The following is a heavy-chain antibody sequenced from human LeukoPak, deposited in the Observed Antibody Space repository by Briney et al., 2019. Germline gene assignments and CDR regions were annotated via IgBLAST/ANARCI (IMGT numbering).Heavy chain of an antibody. CDR2: INPNSGGT. Sequence: GASVKVSCKASGYTFTGYYMHWVRQAPGQGLEWMGWINPNSGGTNYAQKFQGRVTMTRDTSISTAYMELSRLRSDDTAVYYCARALRFRDVGQFDYWGQGTLVTVSS. J-gene: IGHJ4*02. V-gene: IGHV1-2*02. CDR3: ARALRFRDVGQFDY. CDR1: GYTFTGYY. D-gene: IGHD3-10*01.